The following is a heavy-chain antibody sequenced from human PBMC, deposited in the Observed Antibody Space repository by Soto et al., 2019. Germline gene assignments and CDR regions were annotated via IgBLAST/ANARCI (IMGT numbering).Heavy chain of an antibody. D-gene: IGHD3-10*02. V-gene: IGHV5-51*01. J-gene: IGHJ4*02. Sequence: DSLKISCPASGYPFATHWIAWVRQMPGTGLEWMGAIYPGASDTRYSPSFQGQVTISADKSISTAYMQWSSLQASDRAIYYCARSHGNAGRCSEYLGQGTVVTVSS. CDR2: IYPGASDT. CDR3: ARSHGNAGRCSEY. CDR1: GYPFATHW.